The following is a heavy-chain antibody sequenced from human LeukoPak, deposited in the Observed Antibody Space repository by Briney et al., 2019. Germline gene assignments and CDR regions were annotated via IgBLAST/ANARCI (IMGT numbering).Heavy chain of an antibody. V-gene: IGHV3-33*01. J-gene: IGHJ3*02. CDR2: IWYDGSNK. CDR1: GFTFSSYG. D-gene: IGHD5-12*01. Sequence: PGGSLRPSCAASGFTFSSYGMHWVRQAPGKGLEWVAVIWYDGSNKYYADSVKGRFTISRNNSKNTLYLQMNSLRAEDTAVYHCARSDIVATIDAFDIWGQGTMVTVSS. CDR3: ARSDIVATIDAFDI.